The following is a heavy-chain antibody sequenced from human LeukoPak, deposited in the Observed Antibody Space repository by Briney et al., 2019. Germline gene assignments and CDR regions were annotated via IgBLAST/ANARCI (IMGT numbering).Heavy chain of an antibody. CDR2: INPNSGGT. CDR1: GYTFTGYY. D-gene: IGHD3-10*01. V-gene: IGHV1-2*02. J-gene: IGHJ4*02. CDR3: ARAADLLLWFGESGG. Sequence: ASVKVSCKASGYTFTGYYMHWVRQAPGQGLEWMGWINPNSGGTNYAQKFQGRVTMTRDTSTSTAYMELSRLRSEDTAVYYCARAADLLLWFGESGGWGQGTLVTVSS.